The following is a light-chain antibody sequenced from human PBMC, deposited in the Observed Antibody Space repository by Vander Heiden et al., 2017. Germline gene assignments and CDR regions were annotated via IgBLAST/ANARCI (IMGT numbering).Light chain of an antibody. V-gene: IGKV1-39*01. CDR1: QSISSY. CDR3: QQSDSTPLT. J-gene: IGKJ4*01. CDR2: AAS. Sequence: ASVGDRVTITCRASQSISSYLNWYQQKPGKAPKLLIYAASSLQSGVPSRFSGSGSGTDFTLTISSLQPEDFATFYCQQSDSTPLTFGGGTKVEIK.